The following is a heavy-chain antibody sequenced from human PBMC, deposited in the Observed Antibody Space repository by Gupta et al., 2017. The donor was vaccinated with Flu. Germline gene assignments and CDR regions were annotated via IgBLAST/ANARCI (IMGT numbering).Heavy chain of an antibody. D-gene: IGHD5-24*01. V-gene: IGHV3-30*18. Sequence: QERVVESGGGVVQPGRSLRLSCAASGFSFSHYGMTGFRSAPGQGLGWVAVISHDGSNYYHTDSVKGRFTISRDNSKNTLYLQMSRLRTEDTAVYYCAKDWRWDNNNYGMNVWGQGTTVTVSS. CDR3: AKDWRWDNNNYGMNV. J-gene: IGHJ6*02. CDR2: ISHDGSNY. CDR1: GFSFSHYG.